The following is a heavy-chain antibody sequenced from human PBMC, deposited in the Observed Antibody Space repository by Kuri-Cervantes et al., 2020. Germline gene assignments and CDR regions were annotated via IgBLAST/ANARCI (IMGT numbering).Heavy chain of an antibody. CDR2: IIPIFGTA. Sequence: SVKVSCKASGGTFSSYVISWVRQAPGQGLEWMGGIIPIFGTANYAQKFQGRVTITADESTSTAYMELSSLRSEDTAVYYCARARTPPYYFDYWGQGTLVTVSS. J-gene: IGHJ4*02. V-gene: IGHV1-69*13. CDR1: GGTFSSYV. CDR3: ARARTPPYYFDY.